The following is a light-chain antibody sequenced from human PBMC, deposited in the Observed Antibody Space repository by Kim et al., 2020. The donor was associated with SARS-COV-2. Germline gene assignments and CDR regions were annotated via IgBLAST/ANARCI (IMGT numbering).Light chain of an antibody. V-gene: IGLV1-40*01. J-gene: IGLJ3*02. Sequence: VTISCTGTSTSIGAGYDVHWYQQLPGTAPELLFYGNSNRPSGVPDRFSGSKSGTSASLAITGLQAEDEADYYCQSYDSSLSGSRVFGGGTQLTVL. CDR1: STSIGAGYD. CDR3: QSYDSSLSGSRV. CDR2: GNS.